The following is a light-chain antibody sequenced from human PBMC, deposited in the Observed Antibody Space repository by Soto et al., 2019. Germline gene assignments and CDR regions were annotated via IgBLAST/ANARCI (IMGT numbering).Light chain of an antibody. CDR1: QVITND. V-gene: IGKV1-17*01. CDR3: LQLNTYPWT. Sequence: DIQMTQSPSTMSASVGDRVTLTCRASQVITNDLGWYQQKPGKAPKRLIYAASTLQSGVPSRFSGSGSGTEFTLKISSLQPEDVATYYCLQLNTYPWTFGQGTKVDI. J-gene: IGKJ1*01. CDR2: AAS.